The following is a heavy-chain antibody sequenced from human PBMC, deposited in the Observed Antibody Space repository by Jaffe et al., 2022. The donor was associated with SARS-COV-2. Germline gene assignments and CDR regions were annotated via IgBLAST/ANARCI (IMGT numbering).Heavy chain of an antibody. D-gene: IGHD3-22*01. Sequence: QVQLVQSGAEVKKPGASVKVSCKASGYTFTSYGISWVRQAPGQGLEWMGWISAYNGNTNYAQKLQGRVTMTTDTSTSTAYMELRSLRSDDTAVYYCARGDYYDSSGYSSPVLFDYWGQGTLVTVSS. CDR2: ISAYNGNT. CDR3: ARGDYYDSSGYSSPVLFDY. CDR1: GYTFTSYG. J-gene: IGHJ4*02. V-gene: IGHV1-18*01.